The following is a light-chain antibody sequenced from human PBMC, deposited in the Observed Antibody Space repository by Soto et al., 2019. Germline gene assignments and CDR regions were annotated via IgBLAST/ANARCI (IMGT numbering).Light chain of an antibody. CDR3: QQYDNLPT. J-gene: IGKJ5*01. Sequence: DIPMTQSPSSLSASVGDRVTITCQASQDISNYLNWYQQKPGKAPKLLIYVASNLDTGVPSRFSRSGSGTDFTFTISRLQPEDIATYYCQQYDNLPTFGQGTRLEIK. V-gene: IGKV1-33*01. CDR2: VAS. CDR1: QDISNY.